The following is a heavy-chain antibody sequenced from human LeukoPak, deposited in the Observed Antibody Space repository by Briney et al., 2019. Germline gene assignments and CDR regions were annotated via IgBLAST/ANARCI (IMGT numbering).Heavy chain of an antibody. D-gene: IGHD2-15*01. V-gene: IGHV4-34*01. J-gene: IGHJ6*03. CDR1: GGSFSGYY. CDR3: ARGLPSTIVVVVAATQDYYYYMDV. CDR2: INHSGST. Sequence: SETLSPSCAVYGGSFSGYYGSWIRQPPGKGLEWIGEINHSGSTNYNPSLKSRVTISVDTSKNQFSLKLSSVTAADTAVYYCARGLPSTIVVVVAATQDYYYYMDVWGEGSTVTVSS.